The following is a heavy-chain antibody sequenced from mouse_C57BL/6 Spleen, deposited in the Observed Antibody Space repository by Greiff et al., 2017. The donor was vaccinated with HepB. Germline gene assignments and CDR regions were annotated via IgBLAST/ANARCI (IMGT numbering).Heavy chain of an antibody. CDR1: GYTFTSYW. CDR3: ARSPIDDGYYVGYFDV. CDR2: IHPNSGST. D-gene: IGHD2-3*01. J-gene: IGHJ1*03. Sequence: VQLQQPGAELVKPGASVKLSCKASGYTFTSYWMHWVKQRPGQGLEWIGMIHPNSGSTNYNEKFKSKATLTVDKSSSTAYMQLSSLTSEDSAVYYCARSPIDDGYYVGYFDVWGTGTTVTVSS. V-gene: IGHV1-64*01.